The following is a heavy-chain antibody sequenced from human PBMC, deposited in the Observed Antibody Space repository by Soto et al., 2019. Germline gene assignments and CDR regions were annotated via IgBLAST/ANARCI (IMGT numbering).Heavy chain of an antibody. Sequence: SETLSLTCTVSGGSISSGDYYWSWIRQPPGKGLEWIGYIYYSGSTYYNPSLKSRVTISVDTSKNQFSLKLSSVTAADTAVYYCARLRYFDWFFDYWGQGTLVTV. J-gene: IGHJ4*02. CDR3: ARLRYFDWFFDY. CDR1: GGSISSGDYY. V-gene: IGHV4-30-4*01. D-gene: IGHD3-9*01. CDR2: IYYSGST.